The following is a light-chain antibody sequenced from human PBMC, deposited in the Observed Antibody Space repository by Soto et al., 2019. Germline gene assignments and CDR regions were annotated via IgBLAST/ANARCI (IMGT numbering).Light chain of an antibody. CDR2: GAS. Sequence: EIVLTQSPGSLSLSPGERATLSCRASQSVDSSFFAWYQQKPGQAPRLLIYGASNRATGIPDRFSGSGSGTDFTLTISRLETEDFAVYYCQQYVSSVTFGQGTKVEIQ. CDR1: QSVDSSF. J-gene: IGKJ1*01. V-gene: IGKV3-20*01. CDR3: QQYVSSVT.